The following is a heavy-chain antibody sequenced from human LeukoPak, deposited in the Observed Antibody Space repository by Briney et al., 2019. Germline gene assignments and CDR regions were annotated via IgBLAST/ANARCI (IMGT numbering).Heavy chain of an antibody. J-gene: IGHJ4*02. D-gene: IGHD3-10*01. V-gene: IGHV3-30*03. CDR2: MSYDGSNK. CDR1: GFTFSSYG. CDR3: ATSPLRGSGSYYNYFDY. Sequence: PGGSLRLSCAASGFTFSSYGMSWVRQAPGKGLEWVAVMSYDGSNKYYADSVKGRFTISRDNSKNTLYLQMNSLRAEDTAVYYCATSPLRGSGSYYNYFDYWGQGTLVTVSS.